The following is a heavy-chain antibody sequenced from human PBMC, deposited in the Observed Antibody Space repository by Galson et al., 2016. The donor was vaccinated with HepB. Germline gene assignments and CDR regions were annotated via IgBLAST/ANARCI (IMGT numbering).Heavy chain of an antibody. D-gene: IGHD3-22*01. CDR3: AKGRNFYDNSGYFAD. CDR2: IYSGGTT. Sequence: SLRLSCAASGFTVSSNYMTWVRQAPGQGLEWVSVIYSGGTTYYADSAKGRFTISRDNSKNTVFLQMNSLRAEDTAVYYCAKGRNFYDNSGYFADWGQGTLVTVSS. CDR1: GFTVSSNY. J-gene: IGHJ4*02. V-gene: IGHV3-53*01.